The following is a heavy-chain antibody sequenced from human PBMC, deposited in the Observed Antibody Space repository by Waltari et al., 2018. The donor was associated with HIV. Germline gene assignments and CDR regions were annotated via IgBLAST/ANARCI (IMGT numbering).Heavy chain of an antibody. Sequence: QVQLVQSGAEVKKPGASVKVSCKVSGYTFTSFDINWVRKATGQGLEWMGWMNPNSKKTGFAQKFQGRISMTRNTSIGTAYMELSSLRSLDTAVYYCARTFNGDLDYWGQGTLVTVS. CDR2: MNPNSKKT. CDR3: ARTFNGDLDY. D-gene: IGHD2-21*02. CDR1: GYTFTSFD. V-gene: IGHV1-8*01. J-gene: IGHJ4*02.